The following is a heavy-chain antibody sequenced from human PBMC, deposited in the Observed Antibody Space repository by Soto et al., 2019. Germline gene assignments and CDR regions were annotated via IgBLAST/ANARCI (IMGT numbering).Heavy chain of an antibody. CDR3: ARAIRPYYYDSSGYYAWFDP. CDR2: ISAYNGNT. V-gene: IGHV1-18*04. J-gene: IGHJ5*02. CDR1: GYTFTSYG. D-gene: IGHD3-22*01. Sequence: QVQLVQSGAEVKKPGASVKVSCKASGYTFTSYGISWVRQAPGQGLEWMGWISAYNGNTNYAQKLQGRVTMTTDTSASTAYMELRSLRSDDTAVYYCARAIRPYYYDSSGYYAWFDPWGQGTLVTVSS.